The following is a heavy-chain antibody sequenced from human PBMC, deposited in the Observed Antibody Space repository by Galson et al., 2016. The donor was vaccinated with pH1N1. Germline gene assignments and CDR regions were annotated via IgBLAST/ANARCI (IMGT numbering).Heavy chain of an antibody. CDR3: ARRYHFDY. Sequence: SVKVSCKASGYSVTRYYLHWVRQAPGQGLEWMGIIDPSDGTTTYSQKFQGRITMTRDTPTNSAYMELSSLTSDEAAVYYCARRYHFDYWGQGTLITVSS. J-gene: IGHJ4*02. CDR2: IDPSDGTT. CDR1: GYSVTRYY. V-gene: IGHV1-46*01. D-gene: IGHD2-2*02.